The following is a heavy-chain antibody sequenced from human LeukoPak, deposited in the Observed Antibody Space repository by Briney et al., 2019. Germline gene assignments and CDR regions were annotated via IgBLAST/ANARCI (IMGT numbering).Heavy chain of an antibody. CDR2: INPSGGST. D-gene: IGHD6-6*01. Sequence: ASVKVSCKASGGTFSSYAISWVRQAPGQGLEWMGIINPSGGSTSYAQKFQGRVTMTRDTSTSTVYMELSSLRSEDTAVYYCARSSIAARPDSLLGYWGQGTLVTVSS. V-gene: IGHV1-46*01. CDR3: ARSSIAARPDSLLGY. CDR1: GGTFSSYA. J-gene: IGHJ4*02.